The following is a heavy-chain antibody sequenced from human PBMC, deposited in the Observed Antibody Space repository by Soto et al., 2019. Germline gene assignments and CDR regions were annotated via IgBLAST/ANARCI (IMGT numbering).Heavy chain of an antibody. CDR3: AREIVTVGGSNYFDP. J-gene: IGHJ5*02. CDR1: GGTVASSHC. D-gene: IGHD2-21*02. CDR2: VYHTGDT. Sequence: SETLSLTCGVSGGTVASSHCWSWVRQSPGRGLEWIGNVYHTGDTNFNPSLQSRVTFSVDKSNNQFSLRLTSVTAADTAVYFCAREIVTVGGSNYFDPCGSGTLVTFSS. V-gene: IGHV4-4*02.